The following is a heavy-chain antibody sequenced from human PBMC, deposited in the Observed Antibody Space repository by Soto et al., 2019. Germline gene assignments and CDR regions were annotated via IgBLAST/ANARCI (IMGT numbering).Heavy chain of an antibody. CDR2: IYYRGST. D-gene: IGHD2-15*01. V-gene: IGHV4-31*03. CDR1: GDSISSGAYY. CDR3: ATTGSGVAWRWFDP. Sequence: SETLSLTCTVSGDSISSGAYYWSWIRQHPGKGLEWIGYIYYRGSTYYNPSLKSRVTISVDTSKNQFSLKLSSVTAADTAVYHCATTGSGVAWRWFDPWGQGTQVTVSS. J-gene: IGHJ5*02.